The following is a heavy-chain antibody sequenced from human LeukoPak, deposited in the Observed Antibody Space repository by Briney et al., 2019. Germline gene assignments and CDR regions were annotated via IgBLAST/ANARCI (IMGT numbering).Heavy chain of an antibody. V-gene: IGHV3-11*04. J-gene: IGHJ4*02. CDR1: GFTFSDYF. Sequence: PGGSLRLSCAASGFTFSDYFMTWIRQAPGKGLEWVLYISGSGSNKYYAYSGKGRFTISRDNAKNSLYLQMNSLRVEDTAVYYCATSQSSVAGIIGDWGQGTLVTVSS. CDR2: ISGSGSNK. CDR3: ATSQSSVAGIIGD. D-gene: IGHD6-19*01.